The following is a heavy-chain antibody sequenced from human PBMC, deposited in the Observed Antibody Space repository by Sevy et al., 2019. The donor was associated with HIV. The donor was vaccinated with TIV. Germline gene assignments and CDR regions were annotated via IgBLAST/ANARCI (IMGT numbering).Heavy chain of an antibody. V-gene: IGHV3-74*03. J-gene: IGHJ3*02. Sequence: GGSLRLSCPASGFTFNSHWMHWVRQAPGKGLVWVSGINGDGSDTKYADSVKGRFTISRDNAKNTLYLQMDSLRAEDTAVYYCAGKWLQGAFDIWGQGTMVTVSS. CDR1: GFTFNSHW. CDR3: AGKWLQGAFDI. CDR2: INGDGSDT. D-gene: IGHD5-12*01.